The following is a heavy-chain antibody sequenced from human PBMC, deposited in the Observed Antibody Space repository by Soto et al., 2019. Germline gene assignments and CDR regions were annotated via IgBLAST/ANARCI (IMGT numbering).Heavy chain of an antibody. V-gene: IGHV3-23*01. D-gene: IGHD5-12*01. Sequence: GSLRLSCAASGFTFSSYAMSWVRQAPGKGLEWVSAISGSGGSTYYADSVKGRFTISRDNSKNTLYLQMNSLRAEDTAVYYCAKDSGYDFFRRHYDYWGQGTLVTVSS. CDR3: AKDSGYDFFRRHYDY. CDR1: GFTFSSYA. CDR2: ISGSGGST. J-gene: IGHJ4*02.